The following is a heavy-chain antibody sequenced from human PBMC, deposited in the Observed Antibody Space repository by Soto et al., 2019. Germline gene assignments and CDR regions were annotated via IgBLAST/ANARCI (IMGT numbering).Heavy chain of an antibody. Sequence: SETLFLTCAVYGGSFSGYYWSWIRQPPGKGLEWIGEINHSGSTNYNPSLKSRVTISVDTSKNQFSLKLSSVTAADTAVYYCAGYYYDSSGPDHETDAFDIWGQGTMVTVSS. J-gene: IGHJ3*02. CDR1: GGSFSGYY. CDR2: INHSGST. CDR3: AGYYYDSSGPDHETDAFDI. D-gene: IGHD3-22*01. V-gene: IGHV4-34*01.